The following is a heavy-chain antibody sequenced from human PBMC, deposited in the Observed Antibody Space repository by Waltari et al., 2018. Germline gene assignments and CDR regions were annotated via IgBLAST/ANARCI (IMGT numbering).Heavy chain of an antibody. CDR3: ARGELLYYYYGMDV. V-gene: IGHV1-69*05. Sequence: QVQLVQSGDEVKKPGSSVKVSCKASGGPFSSYAISWERQAPGHGLEWMGGIIPIFGTANYAQKFQGRVTITTDESTSTAYMELSSLRSEDTAVYYCARGELLYYYYGMDVWGQGTTVTVSS. J-gene: IGHJ6*02. CDR2: IIPIFGTA. CDR1: GGPFSSYA. D-gene: IGHD1-7*01.